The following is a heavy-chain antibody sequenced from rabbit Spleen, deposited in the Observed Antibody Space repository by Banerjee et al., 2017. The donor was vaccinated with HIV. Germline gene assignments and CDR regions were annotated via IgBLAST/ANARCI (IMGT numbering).Heavy chain of an antibody. V-gene: IGHV1S40*01. Sequence: QSLEESGGDLVKPGASLTLTCTASGVSFSISSYMCWVRQAPGKGLEWIGCTNSATGKGVYANWAKGRFTISKTSTTVTLQMTSLPVADTATFFCARDAGRGPYIDGYFDLWGQGTLVTVS. CDR2: TNSATGKG. J-gene: IGHJ4*01. CDR1: GVSFSISSY. D-gene: IGHD8-1*01. CDR3: ARDAGRGPYIDGYFDL.